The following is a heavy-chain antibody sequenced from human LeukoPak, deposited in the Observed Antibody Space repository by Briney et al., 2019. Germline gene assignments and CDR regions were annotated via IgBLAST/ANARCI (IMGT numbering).Heavy chain of an antibody. D-gene: IGHD3-10*01. J-gene: IGHJ4*02. CDR1: GFTFSSYG. CDR3: AKNLYYYGSGSYSTFDY. V-gene: IGHV3-30*18. Sequence: GGSLRLSCAASGFTFSSYGMHWVRQAPGKGLEWVAVISYDGSNKYYADSVKGRFTISRDNSKNTLYLQMNSLRDEDTAVYYCAKNLYYYGSGSYSTFDYWGQGTLVTVSS. CDR2: ISYDGSNK.